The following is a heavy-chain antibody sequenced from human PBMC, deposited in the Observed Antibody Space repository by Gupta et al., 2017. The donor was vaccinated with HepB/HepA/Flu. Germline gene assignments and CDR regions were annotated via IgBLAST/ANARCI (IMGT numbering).Heavy chain of an antibody. CDR2: INAGNGNT. CDR3: AREGYRYGDPYGMDV. D-gene: IGHD5-18*01. J-gene: IGHJ6*02. CDR1: GYTFTSYS. Sequence: QVQLVQSGAEVKKPGASVKVSCKASGYTFTSYSMHWVRQAPGQRLEWMGWINAGNGNTKNSQKFQGRVTITRDTSATTAYMELSSLRSEDTAVYYCAREGYRYGDPYGMDVWGQGTTVTVSS. V-gene: IGHV1-3*01.